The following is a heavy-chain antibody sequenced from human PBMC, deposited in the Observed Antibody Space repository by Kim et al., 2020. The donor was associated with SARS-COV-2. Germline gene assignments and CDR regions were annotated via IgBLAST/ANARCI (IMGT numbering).Heavy chain of an antibody. CDR3: AREGYCSSTSCYYFDY. Sequence: GGSLRLSCAASGFTFSSYWMSWVRQAPGKGLEWVANIKQDGSEKYYVDSVKGRFTISRDNAKNSLYLQMNSLRAEDTAVYYCAREGYCSSTSCYYFDYWGQGTLVTVSS. J-gene: IGHJ4*02. V-gene: IGHV3-7*03. D-gene: IGHD2-2*01. CDR2: IKQDGSEK. CDR1: GFTFSSYW.